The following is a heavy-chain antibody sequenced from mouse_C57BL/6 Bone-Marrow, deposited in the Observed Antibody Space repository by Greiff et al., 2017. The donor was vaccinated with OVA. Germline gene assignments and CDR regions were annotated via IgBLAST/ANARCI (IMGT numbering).Heavy chain of an antibody. CDR2: IHPNSGST. V-gene: IGHV1-64*01. J-gene: IGHJ2*01. Sequence: QVHVKQSGAELVKPGASVKLSCKASGYTFTSYWMHWVKPRPGQGLEWIGMIHPNSGSTNYNEKFKSKATLTVDKSSSTAYMQLSSLTSEDSAVYYCARGDSSGPFDYWGQGTTHTVSS. D-gene: IGHD3-2*02. CDR3: ARGDSSGPFDY. CDR1: GYTFTSYW.